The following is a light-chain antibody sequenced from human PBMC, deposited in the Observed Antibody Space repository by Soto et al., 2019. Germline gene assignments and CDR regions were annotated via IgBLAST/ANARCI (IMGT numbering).Light chain of an antibody. CDR2: LNSDGSH. V-gene: IGLV4-69*01. CDR3: QTWGAGIRV. CDR1: SGHSNYA. J-gene: IGLJ2*01. Sequence: QSVLTQSPSASASLGASVKLTCTLSSGHSNYAIAWHQQQPEKGPRYLMKLNSDGSHNQGDGIPDRFSGSTSGAERYLTISSLQPEDEADYYCQTWGAGIRVFGGGTKVTVL.